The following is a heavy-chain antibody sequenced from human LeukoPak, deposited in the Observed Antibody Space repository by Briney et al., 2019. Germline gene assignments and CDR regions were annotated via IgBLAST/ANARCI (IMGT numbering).Heavy chain of an antibody. V-gene: IGHV3-74*01. Sequence: PGGSLRLSCTASGFTFSTYWMYWVRQAPRKGLVWVSRIGGDGSSTSYADSVKGRFTISRDNAKNTLYLQMNSLRAEDTAVYYCATHTSETYSRVPYWGQGTLVTVSS. CDR1: GFTFSTYW. D-gene: IGHD1-26*01. CDR2: IGGDGSST. CDR3: ATHTSETYSRVPY. J-gene: IGHJ4*02.